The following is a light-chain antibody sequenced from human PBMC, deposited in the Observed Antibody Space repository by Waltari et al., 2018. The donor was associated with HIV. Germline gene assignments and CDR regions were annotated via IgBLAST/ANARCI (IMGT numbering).Light chain of an antibody. CDR1: SSDIGCYTH. J-gene: IGLJ2*01. CDR2: EVS. CDR3: SSYEANANLL. V-gene: IGLV2-8*01. Sequence: QSALTQPPSAAGSPGQTVTTPRTGTSSDIGCYTHISWYPPYPGNAPKLMIYEVSTRPSGVPVRFSGSKSANTASLTVSGLQAEDEFAYSCSSYEANANLLFGCETKLTVL.